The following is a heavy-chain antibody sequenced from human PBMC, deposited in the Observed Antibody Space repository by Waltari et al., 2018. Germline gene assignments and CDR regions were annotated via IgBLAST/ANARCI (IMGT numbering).Heavy chain of an antibody. CDR1: GYSFTSYW. CDR3: ARRIFGHGHHFDY. V-gene: IGHV5-51*01. J-gene: IGHJ4*02. Sequence: EVQLVQSGAEVTTPGESLKISCKGSGYSFTSYWIGWVRQMPGKGLAWMGIIYPGDSDTRYSPSFQGQVTISADKSISTAYLQLSSLKASDTAMYYCARRIFGHGHHFDYWGQGTLVTVSS. D-gene: IGHD3-3*01. CDR2: IYPGDSDT.